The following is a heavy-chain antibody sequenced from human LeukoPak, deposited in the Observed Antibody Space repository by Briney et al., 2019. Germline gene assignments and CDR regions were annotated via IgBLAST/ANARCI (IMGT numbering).Heavy chain of an antibody. J-gene: IGHJ6*02. CDR3: ARKQHYYYYGMDV. V-gene: IGHV1-69*04. Sequence: ASVKVSCKASGGTFSSYAISWVRQAPGQGLEWMGRIIPILGIANYAQKFQGRVTITADKSTSTAYMELSSLRSEDTAVYYCARKQHYYYYGMDVWGQGTTVTVSS. D-gene: IGHD6-13*01. CDR2: IIPILGIA. CDR1: GGTFSSYA.